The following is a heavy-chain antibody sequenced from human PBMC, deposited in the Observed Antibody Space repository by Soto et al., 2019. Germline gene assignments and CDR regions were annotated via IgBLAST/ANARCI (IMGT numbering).Heavy chain of an antibody. Sequence: ASVKVSCKASGYTFTGYYMHWVRQAPGQGLEWMGWINPNSGGTNYAQKFQGWVTMTRDTSISTAYMELSRLRSDDTAVYYCARERESSSSYRYGMDVWGQGTTVTVSS. CDR3: ARERESSSSYRYGMDV. CDR1: GYTFTGYY. J-gene: IGHJ6*02. D-gene: IGHD6-13*01. CDR2: INPNSGGT. V-gene: IGHV1-2*04.